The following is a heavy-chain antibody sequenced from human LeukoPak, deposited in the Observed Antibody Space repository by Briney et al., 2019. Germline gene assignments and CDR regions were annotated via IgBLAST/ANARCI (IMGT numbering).Heavy chain of an antibody. CDR1: GFTFSTYP. J-gene: IGHJ4*02. CDR3: ARADYGDYFDY. D-gene: IGHD4-17*01. Sequence: GRSLRLSCAASGFTFSTYPMHWVRQAPGKGLEWVAVISNDGSNKYYADSVKGRFTLSRDSSKNTLYLQMNSLRTEDTAVYYCARADYGDYFDYWGQGTLVTVSS. CDR2: ISNDGSNK. V-gene: IGHV3-30*04.